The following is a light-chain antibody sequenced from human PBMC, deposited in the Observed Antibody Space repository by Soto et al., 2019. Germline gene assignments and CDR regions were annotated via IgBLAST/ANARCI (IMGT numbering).Light chain of an antibody. CDR2: GAS. J-gene: IGKJ1*01. CDR3: QQYGSTTRT. Sequence: VLTQSPATLSVSPGESVTLSCMASQSIXSNFVCYQQKPGQAPRVLXDGASSMATGSPDRLSGGGSGADFSPTISRLDPEDSAVYYCQQYGSTTRTFGQGTKVDIK. V-gene: IGKV3-20*01. CDR1: QSIXSN.